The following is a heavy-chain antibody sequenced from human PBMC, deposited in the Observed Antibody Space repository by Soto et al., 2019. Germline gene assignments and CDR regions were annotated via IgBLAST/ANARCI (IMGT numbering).Heavy chain of an antibody. CDR3: ARRSGGAAAGHYYYGMDV. CDR2: INHSGST. D-gene: IGHD6-13*01. CDR1: GGSFSGYY. Sequence: SETLSLTCAVYGGSFSGYYWTWIRQPPGTGLEWIGEINHSGSTKYNPSLKSRVNISVDTSKNQFSLKLTSVTAADTAVYYCARRSGGAAAGHYYYGMDVWGQGTTVTVSS. J-gene: IGHJ6*02. V-gene: IGHV4-34*01.